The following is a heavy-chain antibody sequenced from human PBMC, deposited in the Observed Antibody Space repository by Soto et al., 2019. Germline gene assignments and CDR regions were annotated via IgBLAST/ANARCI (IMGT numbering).Heavy chain of an antibody. CDR3: VLRGRMPDYYGSGSYYSRLREFDY. Sequence: ASETLSLTCTVSGGSISSGGYYWSWIRQHPGKGLEWIGYIYYSGSTYYNPSLKSRVTISVDTSKIQFSLKLSSVTAADTAVYYCVLRGRMPDYYGSGSYYSRLREFDYWGQGTLVTVSS. V-gene: IGHV4-31*03. D-gene: IGHD3-10*01. CDR2: IYYSGST. J-gene: IGHJ4*02. CDR1: GGSISSGGYY.